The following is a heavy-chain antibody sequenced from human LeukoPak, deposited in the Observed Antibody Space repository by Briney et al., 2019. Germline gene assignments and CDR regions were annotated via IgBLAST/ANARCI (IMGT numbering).Heavy chain of an antibody. CDR3: ARGGVLRFLEWLNHYYYYYGMDV. Sequence: GGSLRLSCAASGFTFSSYGMHWVRQAPGKGLEWVAVIWYDGSNNYYADSVKGRFTISRDNSKNTLYLQMNSLRAEDTAVYYCARGGVLRFLEWLNHYYYYYGMDVWGQGTTVTVSS. J-gene: IGHJ6*02. CDR2: IWYDGSNN. V-gene: IGHV3-33*01. CDR1: GFTFSSYG. D-gene: IGHD3-3*01.